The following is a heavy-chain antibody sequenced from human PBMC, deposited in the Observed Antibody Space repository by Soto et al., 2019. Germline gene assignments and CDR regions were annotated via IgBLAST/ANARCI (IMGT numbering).Heavy chain of an antibody. J-gene: IGHJ5*02. D-gene: IGHD2-2*01. Sequence: ASVKVSCKTSGYTFSNYGITWVRQAPGQPLEWLGWISLYSDGTNYAQKFQGRVSMTTDTSTTTAYMELRSLRSDDMAVYYCARVVPGAQAWFCPWGQGTLVTVSS. CDR2: ISLYSDGT. V-gene: IGHV1-18*03. CDR1: GYTFSNYG. CDR3: ARVVPGAQAWFCP.